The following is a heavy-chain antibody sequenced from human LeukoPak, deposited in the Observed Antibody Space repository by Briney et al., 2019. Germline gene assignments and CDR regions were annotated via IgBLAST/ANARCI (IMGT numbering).Heavy chain of an antibody. CDR1: GGSFSGYY. Sequence: SETLSLTCAVYGGSFSGYYWSWIRQPPGKGLEWIGEINHSGSTNYNPSLKSRVTISVDTSKNQFSLKLSSVTASDTAVYYCARSFWSGTSFDYWGQGTLVTVSS. J-gene: IGHJ4*02. V-gene: IGHV4-34*01. CDR2: INHSGST. D-gene: IGHD3-3*01. CDR3: ARSFWSGTSFDY.